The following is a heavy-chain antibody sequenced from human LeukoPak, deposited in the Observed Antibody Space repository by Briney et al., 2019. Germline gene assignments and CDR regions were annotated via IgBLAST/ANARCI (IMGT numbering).Heavy chain of an antibody. CDR3: ARDRRWGYCSGGSCSKPIDY. D-gene: IGHD2-15*01. J-gene: IGHJ4*02. V-gene: IGHV1-2*02. Sequence: GASVKVSCKASGYSFTGYYIHWLRPAPGQGLEWMGWISPMSGVTKSEQQSQGRVTMTRDTSISTAYMELSSLRSDDTAVYYCARDRRWGYCSGGSCSKPIDYWGQGTLVTVSS. CDR2: ISPMSGVT. CDR1: GYSFTGYY.